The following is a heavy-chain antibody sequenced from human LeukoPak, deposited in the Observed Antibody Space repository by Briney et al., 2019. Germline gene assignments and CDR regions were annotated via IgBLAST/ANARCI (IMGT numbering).Heavy chain of an antibody. V-gene: IGHV4-59*01. D-gene: IGHD3-10*01. J-gene: IGHJ6*02. Sequence: SETLSPTCTVSGGSLSSDYCSCIPQPPGKGLEWIGYIYYSGSTNYNPSLKSRVTISVDTSKNQFSLKLSSVTAADTAVYFCARAFGNYYGAGTYYWYYNALDDWGQGTMVTVSS. CDR3: ARAFGNYYGAGTYYWYYNALDD. CDR1: GGSLSSDY. CDR2: IYYSGST.